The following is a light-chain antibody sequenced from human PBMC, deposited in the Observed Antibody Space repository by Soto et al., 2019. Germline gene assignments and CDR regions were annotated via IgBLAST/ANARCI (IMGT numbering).Light chain of an antibody. J-gene: IGKJ5*01. CDR1: RSILKNSDNRNY. V-gene: IGKV4-1*01. CDR3: HQYYSAPIT. CDR2: WAS. Sequence: DIVMTQSPDSLAVSLGERATINCKSSRSILKNSDNRNYLAWFQQKPGQPPKLIIYWASTRRSGVPDRFSGGGSGTDFTLTISGLQTEDVAVYFCHQYYSAPITFGQGTRLEIK.